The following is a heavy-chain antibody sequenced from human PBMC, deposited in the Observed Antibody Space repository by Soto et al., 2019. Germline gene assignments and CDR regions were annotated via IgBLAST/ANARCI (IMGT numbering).Heavy chain of an antibody. CDR3: AKALDYDSSGSPFDP. V-gene: IGHV3-9*01. Sequence: EVQLVESGGGLVQPGRSLRLSCAASGFTFDDYAMHWVRQAPGKGLEWVSGISWNSGSIGYAESVKGRFTISRDNAKNSLYLQMNSLRAEDTALYYCAKALDYDSSGSPFDPWGQGTLFTVSS. D-gene: IGHD3-22*01. J-gene: IGHJ5*02. CDR1: GFTFDDYA. CDR2: ISWNSGSI.